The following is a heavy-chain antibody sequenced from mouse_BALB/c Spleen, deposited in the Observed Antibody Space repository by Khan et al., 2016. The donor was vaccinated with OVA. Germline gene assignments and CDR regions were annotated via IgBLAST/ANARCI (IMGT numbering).Heavy chain of an antibody. V-gene: IGHV14-3*02. D-gene: IGHD1-1*01. J-gene: IGHJ3*01. CDR3: ARDYLYVFAY. CDR2: IDPANGNT. CDR1: GFNIKDTY. Sequence: VQLKQSGAELVKPGASVKLSCTASGFNIKDTYMHWVKQRPEQGLEWIGRIDPANGNTKYDPKFQGKATITADTSSNTAYLQLSSLTSEDTAVDYCARDYLYVFAYWGQGTLVTVSA.